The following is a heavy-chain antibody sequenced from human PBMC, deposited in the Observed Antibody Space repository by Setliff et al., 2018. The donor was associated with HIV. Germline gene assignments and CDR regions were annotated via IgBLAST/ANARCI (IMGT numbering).Heavy chain of an antibody. D-gene: IGHD3-22*01. Sequence: GASVKVSCKASGYTFTSYAMHWVRQVPGQGLEWMGWINLGTGKTAYLQKFQGRVTITTDESTSTAYMELSSLRSEDTAVYYCAKDRRVSTMIVVVIRLDDYWGQGTLVTVSS. CDR1: GYTFTSYA. CDR2: INLGTGKT. V-gene: IGHV1-3*01. CDR3: AKDRRVSTMIVVVIRLDDY. J-gene: IGHJ4*02.